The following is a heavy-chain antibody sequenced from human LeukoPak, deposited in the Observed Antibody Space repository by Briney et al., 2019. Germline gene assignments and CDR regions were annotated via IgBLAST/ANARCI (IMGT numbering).Heavy chain of an antibody. D-gene: IGHD6-6*01. Sequence: SETLSLTCTVSGGSINDNDWWSWVRQPPGKGLEWIVEISRSGRTNYNPSLKSRVSISRDKSKSQMSLKLTSVTAADTAVYYCARGYSSSAEDWFDPWGQGTLVTVSS. J-gene: IGHJ5*02. CDR3: ARGYSSSAEDWFDP. CDR2: ISRSGRT. V-gene: IGHV4-4*02. CDR1: GGSINDNDW.